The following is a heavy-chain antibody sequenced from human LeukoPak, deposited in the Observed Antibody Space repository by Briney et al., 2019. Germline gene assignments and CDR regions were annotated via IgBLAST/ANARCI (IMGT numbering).Heavy chain of an antibody. Sequence: GGSLRLSCEASGFTFSSYAMTWVRQAPGKGLEWVSGVSGSGDSTYYADSVRGRFTISRDNSKNTLYLQMNSLRAEDTAVYYCAKDQNSIAVAGSVDYWGQGTLVTVSS. D-gene: IGHD6-19*01. CDR2: VSGSGDST. J-gene: IGHJ4*02. V-gene: IGHV3-23*01. CDR1: GFTFSSYA. CDR3: AKDQNSIAVAGSVDY.